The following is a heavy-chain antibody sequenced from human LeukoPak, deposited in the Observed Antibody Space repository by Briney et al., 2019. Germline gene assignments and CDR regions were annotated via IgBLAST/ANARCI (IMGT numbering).Heavy chain of an antibody. D-gene: IGHD6-6*01. J-gene: IGHJ4*02. Sequence: SETLSLTCTVSGGSISSGGYYWSWIRQHPGKGLEWIGHIYYSGTSFYNPSLTSRVTISVDTSKNQFSLKLISVNDADTAVYYCARIERSSYSLGFDYWGQGTLVTVSS. CDR2: IYYSGTS. CDR1: GGSISSGGYY. V-gene: IGHV4-31*03. CDR3: ARIERSSYSLGFDY.